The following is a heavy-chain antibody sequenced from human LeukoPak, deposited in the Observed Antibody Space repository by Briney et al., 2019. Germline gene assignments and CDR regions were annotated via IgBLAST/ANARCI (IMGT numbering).Heavy chain of an antibody. CDR2: ISGSGSSI. V-gene: IGHV3-48*03. CDR3: ASSRWQAFDS. Sequence: PGGSLRLSCAASGFTFSSYEMNWVRQAPGKGLEWVSYISGSGSSIYYADSAKGRFTISRDNAKNSVYLQLSSLRTEDTAAYYCASSRWQAFDSWGQGILVTVSS. D-gene: IGHD6-13*01. J-gene: IGHJ4*02. CDR1: GFTFSSYE.